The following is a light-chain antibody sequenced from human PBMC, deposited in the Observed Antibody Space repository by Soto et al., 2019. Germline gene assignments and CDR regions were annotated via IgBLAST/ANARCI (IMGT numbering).Light chain of an antibody. CDR3: QQYGTSPPNT. CDR1: QSVSNH. V-gene: IGKV3-20*01. J-gene: IGKJ2*01. Sequence: ELVLTQSPGTLSLSPGERATLSCRASQSVSNHIAWYQQKPGQGPRLLIYGATNRATGIPDRFSGSGSGTDFTLTISRLEPEVFAVYHCQQYGTSPPNTFGQGTKLEIK. CDR2: GAT.